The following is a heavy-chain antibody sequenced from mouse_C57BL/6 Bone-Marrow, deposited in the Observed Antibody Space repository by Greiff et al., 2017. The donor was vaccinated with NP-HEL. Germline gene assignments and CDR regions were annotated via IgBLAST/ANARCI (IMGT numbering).Heavy chain of an antibody. Sequence: SGSELRSPGSSVKLSCKDFDSEVFPIAYLCWVRKQPGHGFEWIGGILQSIGRAFYGEKFEDKATLDADTLSNTAYLELSSLTSEDSAIYYCTREWNYGVVDYWGQGTTLTVSS. V-gene: IGHV15-2*01. CDR1: DSEVFPIAY. J-gene: IGHJ2*01. CDR2: ILQSIGRA. D-gene: IGHD1-1*02. CDR3: TREWNYGVVDY.